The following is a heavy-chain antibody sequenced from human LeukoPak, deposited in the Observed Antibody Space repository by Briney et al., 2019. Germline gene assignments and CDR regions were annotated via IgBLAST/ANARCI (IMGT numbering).Heavy chain of an antibody. CDR3: ARDRATVTTQDAFDI. J-gene: IGHJ3*02. Sequence: SETLSLTCAVSGGPISSSNWWSWVRQPPGKGLEWIGEIYHSGSTNYNPSLKSRVTISVDKSKNQFSLKLSSVTAADTAVYYCARDRATVTTQDAFDIWGQGTMVTVSS. V-gene: IGHV4-4*02. D-gene: IGHD4-17*01. CDR2: IYHSGST. CDR1: GGPISSSNW.